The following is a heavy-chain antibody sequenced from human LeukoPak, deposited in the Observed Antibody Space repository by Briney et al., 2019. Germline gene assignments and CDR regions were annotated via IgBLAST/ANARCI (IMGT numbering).Heavy chain of an antibody. V-gene: IGHV3-23*01. D-gene: IGHD2-2*02. CDR1: GFTFSTYA. CDR3: AKDQRGYCTSTRCYIYDY. J-gene: IGHJ4*02. CDR2: ISASGGST. Sequence: PGGSLRLPCAASGFTFSTYAMSWVRQAPGKGLEWVSVISASGGSTYYADSVKGRFTISRDNSKNTLYLQMNSLRAEDTAVYYCAKDQRGYCTSTRCYIYDYWGQGTLVTVSS.